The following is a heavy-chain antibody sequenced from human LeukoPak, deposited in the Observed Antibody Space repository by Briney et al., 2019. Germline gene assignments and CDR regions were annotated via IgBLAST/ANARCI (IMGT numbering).Heavy chain of an antibody. CDR1: GFTFTKYW. J-gene: IGHJ2*01. D-gene: IGHD1-26*01. Sequence: GGSLRLSCAASGFTFTKYWMTWVRQAPGKGLEWVGNIKQDGSDENYMDSVKGRFTISRDNTKNSVYLQMSSLRAEDTAVYYCVTTWGAHYWYFDLWGRGALVTVSS. CDR3: VTTWGAHYWYFDL. V-gene: IGHV3-7*01. CDR2: IKQDGSDE.